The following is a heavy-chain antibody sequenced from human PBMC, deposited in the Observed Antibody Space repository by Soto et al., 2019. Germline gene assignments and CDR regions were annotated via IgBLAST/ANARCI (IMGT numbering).Heavy chain of an antibody. V-gene: IGHV4-39*01. CDR3: ARRGWGSSSFFDY. Sequence: SETLSLTCTVSGASITSLNYYWGWIRQPPGEGLEWIGSSYHSGSTYYTPSLMSRVAMSVDTSKNQFSLKLNSVTAADTAVYYCARRGWGSSSFFDYWGQGTLVTVSS. J-gene: IGHJ4*02. CDR2: SYHSGST. D-gene: IGHD6-6*01. CDR1: GASITSLNYY.